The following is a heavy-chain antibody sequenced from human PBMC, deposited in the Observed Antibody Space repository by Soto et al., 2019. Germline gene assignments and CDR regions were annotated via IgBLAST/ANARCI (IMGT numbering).Heavy chain of an antibody. CDR1: GGSISSSNW. Sequence: PSETLSLTCAVSGGSISSSNWWNWVRQPPGKGLEWIGEIHRSGSTNYNPSLKSRVTISVDKSKNQFSLKLNSVTAADTAVYYCARVRQGCSSTSCYFDPWGQGTLVTVSS. CDR3: ARVRQGCSSTSCYFDP. V-gene: IGHV4-4*02. J-gene: IGHJ5*02. CDR2: IHRSGST. D-gene: IGHD2-2*01.